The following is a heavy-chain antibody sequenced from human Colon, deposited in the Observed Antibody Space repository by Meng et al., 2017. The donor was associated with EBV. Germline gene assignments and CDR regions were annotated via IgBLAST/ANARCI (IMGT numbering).Heavy chain of an antibody. V-gene: IGHV4-34*01. Sequence: QRNRGGAGLVKTSEPRSLPCAGYCGSFSGYYRTWIRQPPGKVLEWIWEINHSGSTHYNPSLKSPLTISVATSKNQFSLKLSSVTAADTAVYYCASSDGSGSGNWFDPWGQGTLVTVSS. CDR2: INHSGST. CDR3: ASSDGSGSGNWFDP. D-gene: IGHD3-10*01. CDR1: CGSFSGYY. J-gene: IGHJ5*02.